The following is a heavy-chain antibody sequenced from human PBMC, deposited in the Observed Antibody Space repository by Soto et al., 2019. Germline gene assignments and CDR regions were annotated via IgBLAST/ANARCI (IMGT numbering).Heavy chain of an antibody. Sequence: EASVKVSCKASGYTFTGYYMHWVRQAPGQGLEWMGWINPNSGGTNYAQKFQGRVTMTRDTSISTAYMELSRLRSDDTAVYYCARESGGKYSSSPNFDYWGQGTLVTVSS. CDR1: GYTFTGYY. CDR3: ARESGGKYSSSPNFDY. V-gene: IGHV1-2*02. J-gene: IGHJ4*02. CDR2: INPNSGGT. D-gene: IGHD6-6*01.